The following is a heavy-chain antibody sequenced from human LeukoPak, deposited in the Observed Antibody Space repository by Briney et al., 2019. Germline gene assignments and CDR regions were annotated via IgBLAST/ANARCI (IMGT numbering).Heavy chain of an antibody. J-gene: IGHJ4*02. D-gene: IGHD6-6*01. V-gene: IGHV3-7*01. Sequence: GGSLRHSCAPSGFTFCNSWMSWVRQAPGPGLEWVANIKEDGREKYSVISVKCRFTISRDNAEKSLYLQMNSLRDEGPAGYLCARGGGIYSSSANFEYWGQGTLVTVSS. CDR1: GFTFCNSW. CDR3: ARGGGIYSSSANFEY. CDR2: IKEDGREK.